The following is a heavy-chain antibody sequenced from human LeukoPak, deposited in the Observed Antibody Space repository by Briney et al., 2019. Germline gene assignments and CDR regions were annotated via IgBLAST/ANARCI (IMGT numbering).Heavy chain of an antibody. CDR1: GYTFTGYY. D-gene: IGHD6-13*01. V-gene: IGHV1-2*02. CDR2: INPNSGGT. J-gene: IGHJ4*02. Sequence: ASVKVSCKASGYTFTGYYMHWVRQAPGQGLEWMGWINPNSGGTNYAQKFQGGVTMTRDTSISTAYMELSRLRSDDTAVYYCARQRYSSSWYPGPFDYWGQGTLVTVSS. CDR3: ARQRYSSSWYPGPFDY.